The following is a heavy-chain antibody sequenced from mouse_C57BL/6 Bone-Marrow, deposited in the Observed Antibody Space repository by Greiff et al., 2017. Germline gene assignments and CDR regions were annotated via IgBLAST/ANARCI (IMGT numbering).Heavy chain of an antibody. Sequence: EVQGVESGGGLVQPKGSLKLSCAASGFTFNTYAMHWVRQAPGKGLEWVARIRSKSSNYATYYADSVKDRFTISRDDSQSMLYLQMNNLKTEDTAMYYCVRGTTVVADYYAMDYWGQGTSVTVSS. CDR3: VRGTTVVADYYAMDY. V-gene: IGHV10-3*01. D-gene: IGHD1-1*01. J-gene: IGHJ4*01. CDR2: IRSKSSNYAT. CDR1: GFTFNTYA.